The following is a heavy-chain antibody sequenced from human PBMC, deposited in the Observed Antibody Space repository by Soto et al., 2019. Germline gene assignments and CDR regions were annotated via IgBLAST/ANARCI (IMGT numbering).Heavy chain of an antibody. Sequence: QVQLQEAGPGLVKPSQTLSLICTVSGGSINSGGYYWNWIRQHPGKGLEWIGYIYYSGSTYYNPFLRRRATISADTSENQFSLKLSSVTDADTAVYFCARGDRQSGYSSSWVFDYWGQGTLVNVSS. CDR2: IYYSGST. D-gene: IGHD6-13*01. CDR3: ARGDRQSGYSSSWVFDY. CDR1: GGSINSGGYY. J-gene: IGHJ4*02. V-gene: IGHV4-31*03.